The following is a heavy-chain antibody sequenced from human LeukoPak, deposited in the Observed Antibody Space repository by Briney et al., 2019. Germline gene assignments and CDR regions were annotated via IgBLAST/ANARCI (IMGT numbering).Heavy chain of an antibody. Sequence: GGSLRLSCAASGFTFSSYEMNWVRQAPGKGLEWVSYISSIGSTIYYADSVKGRFTISRDNAKNSLYLQMNSLRAEDTAVYYCARGNYGSGFDPWGQGTLVTVSS. CDR2: ISSIGSTI. CDR3: ARGNYGSGFDP. CDR1: GFTFSSYE. J-gene: IGHJ5*02. D-gene: IGHD3-10*01. V-gene: IGHV3-48*03.